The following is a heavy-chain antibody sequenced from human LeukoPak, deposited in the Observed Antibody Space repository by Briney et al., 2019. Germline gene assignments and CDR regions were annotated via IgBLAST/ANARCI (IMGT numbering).Heavy chain of an antibody. CDR3: ARGPPFDP. Sequence: PGGSLRLSCAASGFTFSSYGMHWVRQAPGKGLEWMTFISYDGGSKYYADSVKGRFTISRDNAKNSLYLQMNSLRAEDTAVYYCARGPPFDPWGQGTLVTVSS. CDR2: ISYDGGSK. CDR1: GFTFSSYG. V-gene: IGHV3-30*03. J-gene: IGHJ5*02.